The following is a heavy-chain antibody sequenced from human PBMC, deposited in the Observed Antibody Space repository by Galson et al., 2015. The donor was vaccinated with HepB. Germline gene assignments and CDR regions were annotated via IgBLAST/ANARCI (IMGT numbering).Heavy chain of an antibody. CDR2: ISYEGGNK. J-gene: IGHJ3*02. CDR1: GFTFSSYG. CDR3: VRGSYREPFDM. D-gene: IGHD1-26*01. V-gene: IGHV3-30*03. Sequence: SLRLSCAASGFTFSSYGIHWVREAPGRGLEWVAVISYEGGNKQYGDSVKGRFTISRDNSENTVGLQMNSLRADDTATYYCVRGSYREPFDMWGQGTLVTVSS.